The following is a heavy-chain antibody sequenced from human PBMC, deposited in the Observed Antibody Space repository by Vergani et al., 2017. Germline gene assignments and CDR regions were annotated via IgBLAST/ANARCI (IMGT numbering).Heavy chain of an antibody. CDR3: QRELGRTWDLGFDD. CDR2: IYYSGST. V-gene: IGHV4-61*01. Sequence: QVQLQESGPGLVKPSETLSLTCTVSGGSVSSCSYYWSWIRHPPGKGLEWIGYIYYSGSTNYNPSLKSRVTISVDPSQNQFSLKLSSGTAADTAVYYYQRELGRTWDLGFDDWGQGTLVTVSS. D-gene: IGHD1-26*01. J-gene: IGHJ4*02. CDR1: GGSVSSCSYY.